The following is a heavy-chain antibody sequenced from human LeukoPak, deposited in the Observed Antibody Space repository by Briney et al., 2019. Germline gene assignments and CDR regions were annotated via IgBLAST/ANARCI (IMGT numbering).Heavy chain of an antibody. V-gene: IGHV3-33*01. CDR3: ARAIGQQLESHFDY. CDR1: GFTFSSYG. CDR2: IWYDGSNK. Sequence: AGGSLRLSCAASGFTFSSYGMHWVRQAPGKGLEWVAVIWYDGSNKYYADSVKGRFTISRDNSKNTLYLQMNSLRAEDTAVYYCARAIGQQLESHFDYWGQGTLVTVSS. J-gene: IGHJ4*02. D-gene: IGHD6-13*01.